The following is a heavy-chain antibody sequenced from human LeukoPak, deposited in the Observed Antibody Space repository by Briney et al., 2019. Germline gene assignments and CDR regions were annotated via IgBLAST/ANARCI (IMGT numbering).Heavy chain of an antibody. CDR1: GFTVAEYT. D-gene: IGHD6-19*01. Sequence: GGSLRLSCAASGFTVAEYTMHWVRQAPGTGLEWVSLISWNGARIHYGDSVKGRFTISRDNSKNSLYLQMNSLRTEDTALYYCVKDLVAASENVRGWYPMDYWGQGTLVTVSS. CDR3: VKDLVAASENVRGWYPMDY. J-gene: IGHJ4*02. V-gene: IGHV3-43*01. CDR2: ISWNGARI.